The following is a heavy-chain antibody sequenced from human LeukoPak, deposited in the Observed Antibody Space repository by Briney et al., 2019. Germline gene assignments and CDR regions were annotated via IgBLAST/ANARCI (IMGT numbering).Heavy chain of an antibody. CDR2: ISYDGSNK. CDR3: ARDTSSSSSWYFDY. CDR1: GFTFSSYG. Sequence: GRSLRLSCAASGFTFSSYGMHWVRQAPGKGLEWVAVISYDGSNKYYADSVKGRFTISRDNSKNTLYLQMNSLRAEDTAVYYCARDTSSSSSWYFDYWGQGTLVTVSS. J-gene: IGHJ4*02. D-gene: IGHD6-13*01. V-gene: IGHV3-30*19.